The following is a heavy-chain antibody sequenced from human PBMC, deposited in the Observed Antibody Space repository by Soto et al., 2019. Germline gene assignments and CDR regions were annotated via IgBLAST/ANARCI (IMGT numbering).Heavy chain of an antibody. Sequence: SETLSLTCAVPGGSISGYYWSWIRQPPGKGLEWIGYIHYSGSTNYNPSLKSRVTISVDTSKNQFSLELNSVTAAVTAVYYCARETSWSGFFEHWGQGALVTVSA. CDR2: IHYSGST. V-gene: IGHV4-59*01. J-gene: IGHJ4*02. CDR1: GGSISGYY. CDR3: ARETSWSGFFEH. D-gene: IGHD3-3*01.